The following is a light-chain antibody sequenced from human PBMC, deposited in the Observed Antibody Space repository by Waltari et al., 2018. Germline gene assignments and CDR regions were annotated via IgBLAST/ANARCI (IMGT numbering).Light chain of an antibody. V-gene: IGKV3-15*01. Sequence: MGMTQSPATVSVSPGERAALSCRASQSVSSNVAWYQQKSGQAPRLLIYDASTRATGIPVRFSGSGSGTDFTLTISSLQSEDFAIYYCQQYNNWPPYTFGQGTKLEI. CDR1: QSVSSN. CDR2: DAS. CDR3: QQYNNWPPYT. J-gene: IGKJ2*01.